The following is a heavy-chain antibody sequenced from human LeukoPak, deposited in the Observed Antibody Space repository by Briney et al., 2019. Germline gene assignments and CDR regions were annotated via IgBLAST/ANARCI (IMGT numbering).Heavy chain of an antibody. Sequence: GGSLRLSCTASGFTFSGHWIHWVRQAPGMGLVWVSRINEDGTDSMYAESVKGRFTISRDNAKNTVYLQMNSLGAEDTAVYYCVRDETLWTLDWWGQGTLVSVSS. V-gene: IGHV3-74*03. CDR3: VRDETLWTLDW. J-gene: IGHJ4*02. CDR2: INEDGTDS. CDR1: GFTFSGHW. D-gene: IGHD1-1*01.